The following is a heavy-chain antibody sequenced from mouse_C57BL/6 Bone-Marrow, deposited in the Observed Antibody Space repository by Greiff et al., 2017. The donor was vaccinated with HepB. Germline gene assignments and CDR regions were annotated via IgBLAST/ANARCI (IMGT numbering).Heavy chain of an antibody. V-gene: IGHV5-17*01. CDR3: ARREYYFDY. Sequence: EVHLVESGGGLVKPGGSLKLSCAASGFTFSDYGMHWVRQAPEKGLEWVAYISSGSSTIYYADTVKGRFTISRDNAKNTLFLQMTRLRSEDTAMYYCARREYYFDYWGQGTTLTVSS. J-gene: IGHJ2*01. CDR1: GFTFSDYG. CDR2: ISSGSSTI.